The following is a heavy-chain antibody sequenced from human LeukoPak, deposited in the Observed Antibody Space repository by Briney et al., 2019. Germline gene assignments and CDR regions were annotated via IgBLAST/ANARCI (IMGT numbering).Heavy chain of an antibody. CDR2: ISGSGGST. J-gene: IGHJ4*02. Sequence: PGGSLRLSCAGSGFTFSSYAMSWVRRAPGKGLEWFSAISGSGGSTYYADSVKGRFTISRDNSKNTLYLQMNSLRAEDTAVYYCANGSHSSSWFFDYWGQGTLVTVSS. D-gene: IGHD6-13*01. CDR3: ANGSHSSSWFFDY. V-gene: IGHV3-23*01. CDR1: GFTFSSYA.